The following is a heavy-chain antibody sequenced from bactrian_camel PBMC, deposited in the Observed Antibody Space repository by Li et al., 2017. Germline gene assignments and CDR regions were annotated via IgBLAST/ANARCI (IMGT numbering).Heavy chain of an antibody. Sequence: HVQLVESGEGSVQAGGSLRLSCTASGSIVGANSVAWFRQVPGKAREGVATIAIDGKSKYADSVKDRFTISKDNAKNTLYLEMNNLTPDDTAMYLCATHIRPGRMNWWRLLQAPEYINWGQGTQVTVS. CDR2: IAIDGKS. CDR1: GSIVGANS. CDR3: ATHIRPGRMNWWRLLQAPEYIN. V-gene: IGHV3S53*01. D-gene: IGHD7*01. J-gene: IGHJ4*01.